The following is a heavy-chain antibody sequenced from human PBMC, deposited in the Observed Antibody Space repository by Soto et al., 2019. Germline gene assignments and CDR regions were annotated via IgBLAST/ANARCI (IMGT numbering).Heavy chain of an antibody. V-gene: IGHV3-21*06. D-gene: IGHD4-4*01. CDR2: ISGTSAFI. CDR3: ASGFYSHYFHY. CDR1: GFTLSSYT. Sequence: PGGSLRLSCAASGFTLSSYTLNWVRQAPGKGLEWVSSISGTSAFIYFAGSVKGRFSISRDNARNSVHLQMNSLRAEDTAVYYCASGFYSHYFHYWGRGTLVTVSS. J-gene: IGHJ4*02.